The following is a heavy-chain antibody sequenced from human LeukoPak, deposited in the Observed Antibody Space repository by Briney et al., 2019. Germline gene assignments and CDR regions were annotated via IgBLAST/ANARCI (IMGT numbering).Heavy chain of an antibody. CDR1: GFTFRNYA. CDR2: TFYDGTIQ. CDR3: ARDPRGPTGYDSPSRDTFDY. V-gene: IGHV3-30*04. J-gene: IGHJ4*02. D-gene: IGHD3-22*01. Sequence: GRSLRLSCVTSGFTFRNYAMHWIRQTPGKGLEWVAVTFYDGTIQYYADSVKGRFTISRDNSKNTLYLQMSSLRTEDTSLYYCARDPRGPTGYDSPSRDTFDYWGQGTLVTVSS.